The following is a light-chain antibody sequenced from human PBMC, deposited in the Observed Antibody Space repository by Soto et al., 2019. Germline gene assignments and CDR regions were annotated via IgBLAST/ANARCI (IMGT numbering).Light chain of an antibody. Sequence: DIHLTQSPSFLSASVGDRVTITCRASQGISTYLAWYQQKPGKAPNLLIYTASTLQTGVPSRFSGRGSGTDFTLTISSLQPEDFATYYCLQDYDYPRTFGQGTKVDIK. CDR1: QGISTY. V-gene: IGKV1-9*01. CDR3: LQDYDYPRT. J-gene: IGKJ1*01. CDR2: TAS.